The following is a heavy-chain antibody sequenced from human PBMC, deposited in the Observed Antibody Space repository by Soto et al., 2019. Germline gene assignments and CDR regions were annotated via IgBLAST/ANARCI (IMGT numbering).Heavy chain of an antibody. V-gene: IGHV3-23*01. CDR2: ISSSGDKT. D-gene: IGHD3-16*01. CDR3: VKSRGDRSGRRGDS. J-gene: IGHJ4*02. Sequence: EVQLLESGGGLVQPGGSLRVSCAASGFTFSSYAMSWVRQAPGKGLEWVSGISSSGDKTYYADSVQGRFTISRDNSKNTVYLQMNSLRAEDTAVYYCVKSRGDRSGRRGDSWGQGTLVTVSS. CDR1: GFTFSSYA.